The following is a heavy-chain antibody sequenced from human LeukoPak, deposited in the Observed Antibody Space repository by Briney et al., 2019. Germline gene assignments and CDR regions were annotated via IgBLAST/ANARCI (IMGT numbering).Heavy chain of an antibody. CDR3: ARGDTVGAHDY. CDR1: GFTFSSYG. J-gene: IGHJ4*02. D-gene: IGHD1-26*01. Sequence: GCALRLSCAASGFTFSSYGMHWVRQAPGKGLEGVAVICYDGSNKYYADSVKGRFTISRDNSKNTLYLQMNSLRAEDTAVYYCARGDTVGAHDYWGQGTLVTVSS. CDR2: ICYDGSNK. V-gene: IGHV3-33*08.